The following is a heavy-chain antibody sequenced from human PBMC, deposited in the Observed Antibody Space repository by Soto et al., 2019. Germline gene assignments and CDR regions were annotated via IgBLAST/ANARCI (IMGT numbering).Heavy chain of an antibody. CDR1: GGSISSSIYY. J-gene: IGHJ6*02. D-gene: IGHD2-2*01. V-gene: IGHV4-39*01. Sequence: SETLSLTCSVSGGSISSSIYYWGWFRQPPGKGLEWIGSIHYSGSAYYNPSLKSRVTISVDTSKIQFSLRLRSVTAADTAVYYCARHFPSAAMPDQYYGIDVWGQGTTVTVSS. CDR3: ARHFPSAAMPDQYYGIDV. CDR2: IHYSGSA.